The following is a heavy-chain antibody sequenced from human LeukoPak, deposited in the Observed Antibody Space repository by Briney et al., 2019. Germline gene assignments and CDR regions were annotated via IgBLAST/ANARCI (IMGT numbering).Heavy chain of an antibody. CDR2: IYYSGST. J-gene: IGHJ4*02. D-gene: IGHD6-13*01. CDR3: ARSGGGIAAAGTDY. CDR1: GGSISSYY. V-gene: IGHV4-59*08. Sequence: SETMSLTCTVYGGSISSYYWSWIRQPPGKGLEWIGYIYYSGSTNYNPSLKSRVTISVDTSKNQFSLKLSSVTAADTAVYYCARSGGGIAAAGTDYWGQGTLVTVSS.